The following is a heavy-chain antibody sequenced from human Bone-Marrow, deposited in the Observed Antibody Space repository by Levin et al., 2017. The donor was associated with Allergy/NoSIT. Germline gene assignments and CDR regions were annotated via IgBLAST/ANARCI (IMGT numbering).Heavy chain of an antibody. CDR3: ARDGPQLGANSLDY. D-gene: IGHD1-26*01. V-gene: IGHV3-30*04. Sequence: PGGSLRLSCAASGFTFNTYAMHWVRQAPGKGLQWVAVISYDSKMKYYAESVKGRFSISRDNSKNTLFLQMNTLRAEDTAVYYCARDGPQLGANSLDYWGQGILVTVSS. CDR2: ISYDSKMK. CDR1: GFTFNTYA. J-gene: IGHJ4*02.